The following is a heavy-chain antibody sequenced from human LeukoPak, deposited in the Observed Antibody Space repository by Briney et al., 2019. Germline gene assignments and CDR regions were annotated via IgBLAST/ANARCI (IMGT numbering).Heavy chain of an antibody. V-gene: IGHV1-69*13. J-gene: IGHJ4*02. D-gene: IGHD1-26*01. CDR3: ASPRGSGSYPSEFDY. CDR2: IIPIFGTA. CDR1: GDTFSSYA. Sequence: ASVKVSCKASGDTFSSYAISWVRQAPGQGLEWMGGIIPIFGTANYAQKFQGRVTITADESTSTAYMELSSLRSEDTAVYYCASPRGSGSYPSEFDYWGQGTLVTVSS.